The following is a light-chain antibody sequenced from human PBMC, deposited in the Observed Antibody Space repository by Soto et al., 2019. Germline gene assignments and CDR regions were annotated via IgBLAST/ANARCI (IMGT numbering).Light chain of an antibody. J-gene: IGKJ1*01. CDR2: DAS. CDR1: QSVSIW. Sequence: DIQMTQSPSTLSASVGDRVTITCRASQSVSIWLAWYQQKPGKAPKLLIYDASSLESGVPSRFSGSGSETEFTLTISSLQPDDFATYYCQQYRNYWTFGQGPKVEIK. CDR3: QQYRNYWT. V-gene: IGKV1-5*01.